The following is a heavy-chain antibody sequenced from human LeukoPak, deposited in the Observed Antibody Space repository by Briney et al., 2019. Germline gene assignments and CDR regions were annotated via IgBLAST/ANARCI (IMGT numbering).Heavy chain of an antibody. Sequence: ASVKVSCKASGYTFTNFDINWVRQATGQGLEWMGWMNPKSDNTGHAQKFQGRLTITWDTSKTTAYMEMSSLRSDDTAVYYCARGITYYYDSSGYMLFGPGDINWFDPWGQGTLVTVSS. J-gene: IGHJ5*02. CDR1: GYTFTNFD. D-gene: IGHD3-22*01. CDR2: MNPKSDNT. V-gene: IGHV1-8*03. CDR3: ARGITYYYDSSGYMLFGPGDINWFDP.